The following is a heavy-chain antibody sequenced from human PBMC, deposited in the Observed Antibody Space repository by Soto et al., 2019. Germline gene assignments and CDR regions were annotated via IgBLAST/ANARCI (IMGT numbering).Heavy chain of an antibody. CDR2: ISAYNGNT. CDR1: GYTFTSYG. V-gene: IGHV1-18*01. CDR3: ARDPYRQDHTAMGQFDD. Sequence: QVQLVQSGAEVKKPGASVKVSCKASGYTFTSYGISWVRQAPGQGLEGMGWISAYNGNTNYAQKLQGRVTMTTDTSTSTAYMELRSLRSDDTAVYYCARDPYRQDHTAMGQFDDWGQGTLVTVSS. D-gene: IGHD5-18*01. J-gene: IGHJ4*02.